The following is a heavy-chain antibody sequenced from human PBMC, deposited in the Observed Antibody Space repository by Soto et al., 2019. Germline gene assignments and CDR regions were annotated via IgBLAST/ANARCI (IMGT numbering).Heavy chain of an antibody. D-gene: IGHD4-17*01. CDR3: AREADYVNWFDP. Sequence: GGSLRLSCAVSGFTFSSYGMHWVRQAPGKGLEWVAHISYDGSNEHYVDSVKGRFTISRDNAKNSLYLQMNSLRAEDTAVYYCAREADYVNWFDPWGQGTLVTVSS. CDR1: GFTFSSYG. CDR2: ISYDGSNE. J-gene: IGHJ5*02. V-gene: IGHV3-30*03.